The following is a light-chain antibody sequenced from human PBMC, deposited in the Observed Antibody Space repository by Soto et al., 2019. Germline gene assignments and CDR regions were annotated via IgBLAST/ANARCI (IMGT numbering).Light chain of an antibody. V-gene: IGKV4-1*01. CDR3: QQYYSTPLT. J-gene: IGKJ4*01. CDR1: QSVLYSSDNKNY. Sequence: DFVVTQSPDSLPVSLGERATINCKSSQSVLYSSDNKNYLAWYQQKPGQPPKLLIYWASTRESGVPDRFSGSGSGTDLTLTINSLQAEDVAVYYCQQYYSTPLTFGGGTKVEIK. CDR2: WAS.